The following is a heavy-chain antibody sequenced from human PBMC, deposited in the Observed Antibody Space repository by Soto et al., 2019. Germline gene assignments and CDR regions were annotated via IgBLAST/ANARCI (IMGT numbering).Heavy chain of an antibody. Sequence: QVQLQESGPGLVKPSAPPSLTCTVTAGSISTYDWTWIRQPDGKGLEWIGRIYSSGSTNYNSSLKRGVTMSVDTSKNKYALNPTSVTAADTSVYYCARQTTYSSSWGDYWGKGTLVTVSS. J-gene: IGHJ4*02. CDR3: ARQTTYSSSWGDY. CDR2: IYSSGST. D-gene: IGHD6-13*01. V-gene: IGHV4-4*07. CDR1: AGSISTYD.